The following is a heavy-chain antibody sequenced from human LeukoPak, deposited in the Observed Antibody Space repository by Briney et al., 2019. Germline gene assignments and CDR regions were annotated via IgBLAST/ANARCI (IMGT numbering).Heavy chain of an antibody. CDR2: IWYGGSNK. CDR1: GFTFSSYG. CDR3: ARDRYYGSGSSYYYYGMDV. Sequence: PGGSLRLSCAASGFTFSSYGMHWVRQAPGKGLEWVAVIWYGGSNKYYADSVKGRFTISRDNSKNTLYLQMNSLRAEDTAVYYCARDRYYGSGSSYYYYGMDVWGQGTTVTVSS. D-gene: IGHD3-10*01. J-gene: IGHJ6*02. V-gene: IGHV3-33*01.